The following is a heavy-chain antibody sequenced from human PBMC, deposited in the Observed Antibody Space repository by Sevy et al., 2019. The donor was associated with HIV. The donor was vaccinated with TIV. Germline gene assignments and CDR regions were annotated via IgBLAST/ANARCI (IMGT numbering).Heavy chain of an antibody. V-gene: IGHV4-59*11. Sequence: SETLSLTCTVSGGSISSHYWSWIRQPPGKGLEWIGYIYYSGSTNYNPSLKSRVTISVDTSKNQFSLKLSSVTAADTAVYYCARELYDSSGYNYFDYWGQGALVTVSS. CDR3: ARELYDSSGYNYFDY. CDR2: IYYSGST. CDR1: GGSISSHY. D-gene: IGHD3-22*01. J-gene: IGHJ4*02.